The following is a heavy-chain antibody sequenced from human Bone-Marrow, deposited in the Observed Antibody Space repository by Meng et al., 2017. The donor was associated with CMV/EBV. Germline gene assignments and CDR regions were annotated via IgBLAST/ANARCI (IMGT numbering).Heavy chain of an antibody. D-gene: IGHD2-2*02. CDR1: GYTFTSYY. Sequence: ASVKVSCKASGYTFTSYYMHWVRQAPGQGLEWMGIINPSGGSTSYAQKFQGRVTMTRDTSTSTVYMELSSLRSEDTAVYYCARGPGYCSSTSCYTGEGWFDPWGQGTLVTASS. CDR2: INPSGGST. J-gene: IGHJ5*02. CDR3: ARGPGYCSSTSCYTGEGWFDP. V-gene: IGHV1-46*01.